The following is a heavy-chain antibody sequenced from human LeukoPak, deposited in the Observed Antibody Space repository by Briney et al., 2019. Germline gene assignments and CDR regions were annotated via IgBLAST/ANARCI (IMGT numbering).Heavy chain of an antibody. CDR1: GYTFTGYY. J-gene: IGHJ4*02. CDR2: INPNSGGT. CDR3: ARLAMVRGVILDY. V-gene: IGHV1-2*06. D-gene: IGHD3-10*01. Sequence: ASVKVSCKASGYTFTGYYMHWVRQAPGQGLEWMGRINPNSGGTNYAQKFQGRVTMTRDTSISTAYMELSRLRSDDTAVYYCARLAMVRGVILDYWGQGTLVTVSS.